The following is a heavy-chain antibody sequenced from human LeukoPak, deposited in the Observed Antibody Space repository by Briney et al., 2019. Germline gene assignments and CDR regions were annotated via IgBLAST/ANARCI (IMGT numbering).Heavy chain of an antibody. CDR2: ISYDGSNK. CDR3: ARSAVLRRNYGMDV. V-gene: IGHV3-30-3*01. Sequence: GRSLRLSCAASGFTFSSYAMHWVRQAPGKGLEWVAVISYDGSNKYYADSVKGRFTISRDNSKNTLQMNGLRAEDTAIYYCARSAVLRRNYGMDVWGQGTTVTVSS. J-gene: IGHJ6*02. D-gene: IGHD2/OR15-2a*01. CDR1: GFTFSSYA.